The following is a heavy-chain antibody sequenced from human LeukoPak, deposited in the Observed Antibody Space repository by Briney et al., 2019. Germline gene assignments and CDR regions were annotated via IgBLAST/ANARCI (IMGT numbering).Heavy chain of an antibody. V-gene: IGHV4-30-2*01. D-gene: IGHD4-17*01. CDR1: GGSISSGGYS. J-gene: IGHJ3*02. CDR2: IYRSGST. CDR3: ARDGIYGDYGGVAFDI. Sequence: PSQTLSLTCAVSGGSISSGGYSWSWIRQPPGKGLEWIGYIYRSGSTYYNPSLKSRVTISVDRSKNQFSLKLSSVTAADTAVYYCARDGIYGDYGGVAFDIWGQGTMVTVSS.